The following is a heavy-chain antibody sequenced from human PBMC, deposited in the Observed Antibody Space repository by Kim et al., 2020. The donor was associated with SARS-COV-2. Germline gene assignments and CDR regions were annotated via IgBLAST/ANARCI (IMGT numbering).Heavy chain of an antibody. CDR2: INHSGST. CDR3: XXGLXXYDXSGYXDX. V-gene: IGHV4-34*01. Sequence: SETLSLTCAVYGGSFSGYYWSWIRQPPGKGLEWIGEINHSGSTNYNPSPXSRGXXXXTXXXNQFSLKLSSVTAADTAXYXXXXGLXXYDXSGYXDXXGQGT. CDR1: GGSFSGYY. J-gene: IGHJ4*02. D-gene: IGHD3-22*01.